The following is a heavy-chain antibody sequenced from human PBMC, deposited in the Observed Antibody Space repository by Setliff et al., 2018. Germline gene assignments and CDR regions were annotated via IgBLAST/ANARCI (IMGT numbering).Heavy chain of an antibody. CDR1: GGSISGSHYS. CDR2: TYYNGTA. Sequence: SETLSLTCSVSGGSISGSHYSWVWMRQPPGKRLEWIGSTYYNGTAYYNPSLQSRVAISVDTSKNYFSLDVNSVTAADTAVYYCARVTNWGLDLRFDPWGQGILVTVS. D-gene: IGHD7-27*01. CDR3: ARVTNWGLDLRFDP. V-gene: IGHV4-39*02. J-gene: IGHJ5*02.